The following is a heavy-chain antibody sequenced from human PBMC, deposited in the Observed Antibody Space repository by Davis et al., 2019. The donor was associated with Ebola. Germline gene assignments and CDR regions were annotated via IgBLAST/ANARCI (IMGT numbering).Heavy chain of an antibody. Sequence: PGGSLRLSCAASGFTFSNYAMSWVRQAPGKGLEWVSAINVDGTYYADSVKGRFTISRDNSKNTLYLQMNSLTAEDTAVYYCVRTTYGAPEYWGQGTLVTVSS. CDR3: VRTTYGAPEY. V-gene: IGHV3-23*01. CDR1: GFTFSNYA. J-gene: IGHJ4*02. D-gene: IGHD1-7*01. CDR2: INVDGT.